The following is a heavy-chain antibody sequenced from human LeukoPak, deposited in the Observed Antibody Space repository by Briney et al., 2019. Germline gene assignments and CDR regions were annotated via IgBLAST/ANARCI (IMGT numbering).Heavy chain of an antibody. J-gene: IGHJ4*02. CDR2: ISSSGSTI. CDR3: ARGANYYDSSGYPNYFDY. D-gene: IGHD3-22*01. V-gene: IGHV3-11*04. Sequence: GGSLRLSCAASGFTFSDNYMNWVRQAPGKGLEWVSYISSSGSTIYYADSVKGRFTISRDNAKNSLYLQMNSLRAEDTAVYYCARGANYYDSSGYPNYFDYWGQGTLLTVSS. CDR1: GFTFSDNY.